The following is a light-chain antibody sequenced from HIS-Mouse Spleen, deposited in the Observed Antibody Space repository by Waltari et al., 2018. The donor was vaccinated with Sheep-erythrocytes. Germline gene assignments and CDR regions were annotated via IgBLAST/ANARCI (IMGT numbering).Light chain of an antibody. CDR2: KDS. Sequence: SYELTQPPSVSVSPGQTARITCSGDALPKQYAYWYQQKPGQAPVLVIYKDSERPSGIPEGFSGSSSGTTVTLTISGVQAEDEADYYCQSADSSGTSYVFGTGTKVTVL. CDR1: ALPKQY. J-gene: IGLJ1*01. V-gene: IGLV3-25*03. CDR3: QSADSSGTSYV.